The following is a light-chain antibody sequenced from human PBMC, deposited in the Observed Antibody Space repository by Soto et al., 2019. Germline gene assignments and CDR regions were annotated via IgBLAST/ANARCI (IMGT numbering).Light chain of an antibody. CDR1: QTISSW. CDR3: QQYNSYSRP. V-gene: IGKV1-5*03. Sequence: DIPMTQSVSTLSAYIGLRFTITCRASQTISSWLTWYQQKPGKAPKLLIYKASSLESGVPSRFSGSGSGTEFTLTISSLQPDDFATYYCQQYNSYSRPFGQGSKVDNK. CDR2: KAS. J-gene: IGKJ1*01.